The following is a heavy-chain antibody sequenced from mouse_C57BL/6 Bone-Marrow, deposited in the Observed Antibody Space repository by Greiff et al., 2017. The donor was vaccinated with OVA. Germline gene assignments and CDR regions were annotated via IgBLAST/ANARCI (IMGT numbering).Heavy chain of an antibody. J-gene: IGHJ4*01. D-gene: IGHD2-1*01. Sequence: EVQGVESGGGLVKPGGSLKLSCAASGFTFSDYGMHWVRQAPEKGLEWVAYISSGSSTIYYADTVKGRFTIARDNAKNTLFLKMTSLRSEDTAMYYGARGLYYGNFAMDDWGQGTSGTVSS. CDR1: GFTFSDYG. CDR2: ISSGSSTI. CDR3: ARGLYYGNFAMDD. V-gene: IGHV5-17*01.